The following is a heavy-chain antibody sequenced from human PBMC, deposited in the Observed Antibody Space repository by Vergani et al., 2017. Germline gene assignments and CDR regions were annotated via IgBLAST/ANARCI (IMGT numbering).Heavy chain of an antibody. Sequence: EVQLVESGGGLVKPGGSLRLSCAASGFTFSSYSMNWVRQAPGKGLEWVSSISSSSSYIYYADSVKGRFTISRDNAKNSLYLQMNSLRAEDTAVYYCARDASALAAAGKNFDYWGQGTLVTVSS. V-gene: IGHV3-21*01. CDR2: ISSSSSYI. J-gene: IGHJ4*02. D-gene: IGHD6-13*01. CDR3: ARDASALAAAGKNFDY. CDR1: GFTFSSYS.